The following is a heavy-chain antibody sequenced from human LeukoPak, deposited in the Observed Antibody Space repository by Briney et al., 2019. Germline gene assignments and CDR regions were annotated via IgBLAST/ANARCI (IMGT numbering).Heavy chain of an antibody. J-gene: IGHJ4*02. V-gene: IGHV3-66*01. CDR1: GFTVSSNY. CDR3: AREEERGSLDY. D-gene: IGHD3-16*01. Sequence: PGGSLRLSCAASGFTVSSNYMSWVRQAPGKGLEWVSVIYSGGSTYYADSVKGRFTISRDNSKNTLYPQMNSLRAEDTAVYYCAREEERGSLDYWGQGTLVTVSS. CDR2: IYSGGST.